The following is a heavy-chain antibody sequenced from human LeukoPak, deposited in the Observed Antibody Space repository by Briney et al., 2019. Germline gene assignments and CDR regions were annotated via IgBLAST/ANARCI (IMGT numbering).Heavy chain of an antibody. CDR2: IKQDGSEK. J-gene: IGHJ4*02. V-gene: IGHV3-7*01. Sequence: PGGSLRLSCAASGFTFSSYWMSWVRQAPGKGLEWVANIKQDGSEKYYVDSVKGRFTISRDNAKNSLYLQMNSLRAEDTAVYYCARARTYGDQLWGGHNFDYWGQGTLVTVSS. CDR1: GFTFSSYW. D-gene: IGHD4-17*01. CDR3: ARARTYGDQLWGGHNFDY.